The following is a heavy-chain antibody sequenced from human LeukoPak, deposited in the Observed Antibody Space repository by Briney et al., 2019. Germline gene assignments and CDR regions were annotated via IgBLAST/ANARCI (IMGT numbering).Heavy chain of an antibody. CDR2: FDPEDGGT. Sequence: ASVKVSCKVSGYTLTELSMHWVRQAPGKGLEWMGGFDPEDGGTIYAQKFQGRVTMTEDTSTDTAYTELSSLRSEDTAVYYCATFYDSSALSGYDYWGQGTLVTISS. V-gene: IGHV1-24*01. CDR3: ATFYDSSALSGYDY. D-gene: IGHD3-22*01. J-gene: IGHJ4*02. CDR1: GYTLTELS.